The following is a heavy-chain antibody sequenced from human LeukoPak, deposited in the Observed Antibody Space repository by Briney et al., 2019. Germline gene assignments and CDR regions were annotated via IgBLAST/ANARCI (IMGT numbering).Heavy chain of an antibody. V-gene: IGHV3-30*02. D-gene: IGHD5-18*01. CDR1: GFTFSSYG. J-gene: IGHJ3*02. CDR2: IRYDGSNK. Sequence: GGSLRLSCAASGFTFSSYGMHWVRQAPGKGLEWVAFIRYDGSNKYYADSVKGRFTISRDNSKNTLYLQMNSLRAEDTAVYYCAKANTAMVTWAFDIWGQGTMVTVSS. CDR3: AKANTAMVTWAFDI.